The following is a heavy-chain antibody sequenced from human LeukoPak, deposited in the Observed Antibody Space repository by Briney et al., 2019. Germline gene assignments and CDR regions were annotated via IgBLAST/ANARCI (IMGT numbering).Heavy chain of an antibody. Sequence: GGSLRLSCAASGFSISSSYMSWVRQAPGKGLDCISSIWSTGGSLYFPDSVKGRFTISRDNPKKSLYLQMNSLRAGDTAVYYCAREGGPLTSWGQGTLVTVSS. CDR1: GFSISSSY. V-gene: IGHV3-21*01. J-gene: IGHJ5*02. D-gene: IGHD1-26*01. CDR2: IWSTGGSL. CDR3: AREGGPLTS.